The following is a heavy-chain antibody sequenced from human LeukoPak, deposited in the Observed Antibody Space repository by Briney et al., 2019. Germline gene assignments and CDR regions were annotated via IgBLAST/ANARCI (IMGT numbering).Heavy chain of an antibody. CDR2: ISGSGGST. J-gene: IGHJ3*02. D-gene: IGHD3-22*01. CDR1: GFTFSSYA. CDR3: ARENYYDDSGYHYLGAFDI. V-gene: IGHV3-23*01. Sequence: EGSLRLSCAASGFTFSSYAMSWVRQAPGKGLEWVSAISGSGGSTYYADSVRGRFTISRDNSKNTLYLQMNSLRVEDTAVYYCARENYYDDSGYHYLGAFDIWGQGTMVAGSS.